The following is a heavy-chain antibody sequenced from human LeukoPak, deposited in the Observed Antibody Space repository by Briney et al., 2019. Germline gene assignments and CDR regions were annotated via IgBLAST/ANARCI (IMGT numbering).Heavy chain of an antibody. J-gene: IGHJ4*02. D-gene: IGHD3-16*01. CDR1: GGTFSSYA. Sequence: SVKVSFKASGGTFSSYAISWVRQAPGQGLEWMGGIIPIFGTANYAQKFQGRVTITTDESTSTAYMELSSLRAEDTAVYYCARARGLGPGGHFDYWGQGTLVTVSA. V-gene: IGHV1-69*05. CDR2: IIPIFGTA. CDR3: ARARGLGPGGHFDY.